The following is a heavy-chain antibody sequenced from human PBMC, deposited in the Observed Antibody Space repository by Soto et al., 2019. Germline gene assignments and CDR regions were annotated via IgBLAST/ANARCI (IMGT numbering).Heavy chain of an antibody. V-gene: IGHV1-3*01. J-gene: IGHJ2*01. CDR3: ASGGSSYWYFDL. D-gene: IGHD1-26*01. CDR2: INAGNGNT. CDR1: GYTFTSYA. Sequence: QVQLVQTGAEVKKPGASVKVSCKASGYTFTSYAMHWVRPAPGQRLEWMGWINAGNGNTKYSQKFQGRVTITRDTSASTAYMERSSLRSEDTAVYYCASGGSSYWYFDLWGSSSQATVSS.